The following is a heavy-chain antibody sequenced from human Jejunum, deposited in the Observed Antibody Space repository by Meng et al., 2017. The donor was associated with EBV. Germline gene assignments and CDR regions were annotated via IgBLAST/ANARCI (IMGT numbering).Heavy chain of an antibody. V-gene: IGHV4-4*02. D-gene: IGHD5-24*01. CDR3: ARDRGVEDY. CDR2: IHHSGST. CDR1: GGSISTDNW. Sequence: QVQLQEAGPGPVKPSRTLSLTCAVSGGSISTDNWWSWVRQPPGKGLEYIGEIHHSGSTKYNPSLKSRVTISVDKSNNHFSLKLSSVTAADTAVYYCARDRGVEDYWGQGTLVTVSS. J-gene: IGHJ4*02.